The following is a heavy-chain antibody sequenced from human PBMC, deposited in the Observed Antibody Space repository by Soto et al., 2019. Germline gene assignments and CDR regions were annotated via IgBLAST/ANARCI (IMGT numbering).Heavy chain of an antibody. CDR3: ARXXXXXXXXXXXXLDP. CDR2: INVYNGNT. CDR1: GYTFTSYG. Sequence: ASVKVSCKASGYTFTSYGISWVRQAPGQGLEWMGWINVYNGNTNYAQKFQGRVTMTTDTSTSTAYMELRSLRSDDMAVYYCARXXXXXXXXXXXXLDPWGQGTLVTVSS. J-gene: IGHJ5*02. V-gene: IGHV1-18*03.